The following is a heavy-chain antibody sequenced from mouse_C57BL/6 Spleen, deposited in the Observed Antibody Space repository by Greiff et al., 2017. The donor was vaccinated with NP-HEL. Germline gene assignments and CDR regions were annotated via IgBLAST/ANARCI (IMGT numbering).Heavy chain of an antibody. J-gene: IGHJ2*01. Sequence: EVHLVESGGGLVKPGGSLKLSCAASGFTFSDYGMHWVRQAPEKGLEWVAYISSGSSTIYYADTVKGRFTISRDNAKNTLFLQMTSLRSEDTAMYYCARAYSNYYFDYWGQGTTLTVSS. CDR2: ISSGSSTI. CDR1: GFTFSDYG. D-gene: IGHD2-5*01. V-gene: IGHV5-17*01. CDR3: ARAYSNYYFDY.